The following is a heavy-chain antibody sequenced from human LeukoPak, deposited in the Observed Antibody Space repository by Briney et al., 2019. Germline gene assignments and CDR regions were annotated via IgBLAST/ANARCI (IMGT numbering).Heavy chain of an antibody. D-gene: IGHD3-9*01. CDR1: GGTFSSYA. CDR3: ARDFGYDILTGYYPPPYYYYGTDV. J-gene: IGHJ6*02. CDR2: IIPILGIA. V-gene: IGHV1-69*04. Sequence: ASVKVSCKASGGTFSSYAISWVRQAPGQGLEWMGRIIPILGIANYAQKFQGRVTITADKSTSTAYMELSSLRSGDTAVYYCARDFGYDILTGYYPPPYYYYGTDVWGQGTTVTVSS.